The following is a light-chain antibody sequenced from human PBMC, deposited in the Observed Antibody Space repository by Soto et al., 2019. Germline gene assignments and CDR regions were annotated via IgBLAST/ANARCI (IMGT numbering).Light chain of an antibody. CDR2: EVS. V-gene: IGLV2-14*01. J-gene: IGLJ1*01. Sequence: QSALTQPASVSGSPGQSITISCTGTSSDVGGYKYVSWYQQHPGKAPKLMIYEVSNRPSGVSNRFSGSKSGNTASLTISGLQAEDEADYYCCSYAGSGTFVFGTGTKLTFL. CDR3: CSYAGSGTFV. CDR1: SSDVGGYKY.